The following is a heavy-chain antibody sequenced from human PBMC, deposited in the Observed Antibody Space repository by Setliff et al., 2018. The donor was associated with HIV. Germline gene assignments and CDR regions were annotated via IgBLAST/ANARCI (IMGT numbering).Heavy chain of an antibody. V-gene: IGHV3-11*04. D-gene: IGHD2-21*01. CDR3: ARMSLLRSSSVLKKVISGERRAYSGHHFDN. J-gene: IGHJ4*02. Sequence: PGGSLRLSCAVSGFTFNDYYMTWIRQAPGKGLEWISHITSSGSTTYYADSVKGRFTISRDNAKESLYLQMKSLRVDDTAIYYCARMSLLRSSSVLKKVISGERRAYSGHHFDNWGQGTLVTVSS. CDR2: ITSSGSTT. CDR1: GFTFNDYY.